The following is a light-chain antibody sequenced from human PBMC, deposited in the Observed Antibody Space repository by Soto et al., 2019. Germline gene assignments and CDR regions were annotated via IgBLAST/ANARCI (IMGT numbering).Light chain of an antibody. J-gene: IGKJ1*01. CDR3: QQHNNSPWT. Sequence: DIQMTQSPSTLSGSVGDRFTITCRASQSISSWLAWYQQKPGKAPKLLIYKASSLESGVPSRFSGSGSGTEFTLTISSLQPDDFATYYCQQHNNSPWTFGQGTKVDIK. CDR2: KAS. CDR1: QSISSW. V-gene: IGKV1-5*03.